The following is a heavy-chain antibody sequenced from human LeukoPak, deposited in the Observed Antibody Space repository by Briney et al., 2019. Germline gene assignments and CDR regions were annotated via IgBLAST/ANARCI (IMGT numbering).Heavy chain of an antibody. J-gene: IGHJ2*01. D-gene: IGHD5-24*01. CDR3: ARVEVAPWFFAL. V-gene: IGHV3-66*01. CDR1: GFTVSTNY. CDR2: IYSGGTT. Sequence: PGGSLRLSCAASGFTVSTNYMSWVRQSPGKGLEWVSIIYSGGTTYYADSVKGRFTISRDKSKNTVFLQMNSLRAEDTAVYYCARVEVAPWFFALWGRGTLVTVSS.